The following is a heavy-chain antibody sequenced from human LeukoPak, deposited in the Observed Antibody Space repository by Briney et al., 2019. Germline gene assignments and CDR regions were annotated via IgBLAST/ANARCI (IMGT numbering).Heavy chain of an antibody. V-gene: IGHV1-69*05. CDR2: IIPIFGTA. CDR1: GGTFSSYA. D-gene: IGHD1-26*01. J-gene: IGHJ3*02. CDR3: AAAIAPGSYSDGFDI. Sequence: ASVKVSCKASGGTFSSYAISWVRQAPGQGLEWMGGIIPIFGTANYAQKFQGRVTITTDESTSTAYTELSSLRSDDTAVYYCAAAIAPGSYSDGFDIWGQGTMVTVSS.